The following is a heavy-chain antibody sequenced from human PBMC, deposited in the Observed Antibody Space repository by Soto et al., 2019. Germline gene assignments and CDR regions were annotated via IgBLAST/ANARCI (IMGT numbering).Heavy chain of an antibody. CDR3: ASGYCSSTSCYGINDAFDI. V-gene: IGHV4-31*03. CDR2: IYYSGST. J-gene: IGHJ3*02. D-gene: IGHD2-2*01. CDR1: GGSISSGGYY. Sequence: QVQLQESGPGLVKPSQTLSLTCTVSGGSISSGGYYWSWIRQHLGKGLEWIGYIYYSGSTYYNPSLKSRVTISVDTSKNQFSLKLSSVTAADTAEYYCASGYCSSTSCYGINDAFDIWGQGTMVTVSS.